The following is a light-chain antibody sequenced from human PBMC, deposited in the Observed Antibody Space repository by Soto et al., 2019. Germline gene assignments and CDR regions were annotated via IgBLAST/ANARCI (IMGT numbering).Light chain of an antibody. CDR3: SSYTNINTRACV. CDR2: EVT. CDR1: SGDIGSYNR. Sequence: QSALTQPTSVSGSPGQSITISCTGTSGDIGSYNRVSWYQQHPGKAPKLIIYEVTDRPSVVSNRFSGSKSGNTASLTISGLQAGDEAEYYCSSYTNINTRACVFGTGTKLTVL. J-gene: IGLJ1*01. V-gene: IGLV2-14*01.